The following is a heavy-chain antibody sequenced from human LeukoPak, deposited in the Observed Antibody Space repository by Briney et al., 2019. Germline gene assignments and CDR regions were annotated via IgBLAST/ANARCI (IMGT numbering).Heavy chain of an antibody. J-gene: IGHJ4*02. CDR2: IYYSGRT. V-gene: IGHV4-59*08. CDR1: GGSISRYY. D-gene: IGHD2-2*01. CDR3: ARGKYQLDY. Sequence: PSETLSLTCTVSGGSISRYYWSWTRQPPGKGLEWIGHIYYSGRTNHNPSLRSRVTISVDTSKNQFSLKLSSVTAADTAVYYCARGKYQLDYWGQGTLVTVSS.